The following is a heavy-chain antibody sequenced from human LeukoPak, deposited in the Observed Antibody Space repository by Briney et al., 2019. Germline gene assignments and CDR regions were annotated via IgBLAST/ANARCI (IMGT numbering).Heavy chain of an antibody. CDR1: GYTFTSYG. CDR3: ARGPRYCTNGVCYSLDP. CDR2: ISAYNGNT. V-gene: IGHV1-18*01. D-gene: IGHD2-8*01. Sequence: ASVKVSCKASGYTFTSYGISWVRQAPGQGLEWMGWISAYNGNTNYAQKLQGRVTMTTDTSTSTAYMELRSLRSDDTAVYYCARGPRYCTNGVCYSLDPWGQGTLVTVSS. J-gene: IGHJ5*02.